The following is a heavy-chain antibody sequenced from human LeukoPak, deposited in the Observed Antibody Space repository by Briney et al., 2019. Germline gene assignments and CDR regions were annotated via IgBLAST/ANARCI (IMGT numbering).Heavy chain of an antibody. CDR3: ASPQRGSNNWNYF. J-gene: IGHJ4*02. V-gene: IGHV3-7*03. CDR1: GFTLSKHW. Sequence: GGSLRLSCAASGFTLSKHWMTWVRQAPGKGLECVAIIKQDGSEKYYVNSVKGRFTISRDNAKNSLYLQMNSLKTEDTAVYYCASPQRGSNNWNYFWGQGTLVTVSS. CDR2: IKQDGSEK. D-gene: IGHD1-7*01.